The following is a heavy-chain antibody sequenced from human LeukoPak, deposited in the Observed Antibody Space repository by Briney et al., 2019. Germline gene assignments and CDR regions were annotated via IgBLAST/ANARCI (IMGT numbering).Heavy chain of an antibody. CDR3: AREYSSGEFDY. D-gene: IGHD6-19*01. CDR2: IIPIFGTA. V-gene: IGHV1-69*05. CDR1: GYTFTSYY. J-gene: IGHJ4*02. Sequence: SVKASCKASGYTFTSYYMHWVRQAPGQGLERMGRIIPIFGTANYAQKFQGRVTITTDESTSAAYMELSSLRSEDTAVYYCAREYSSGEFDYWGQGTLVTVSS.